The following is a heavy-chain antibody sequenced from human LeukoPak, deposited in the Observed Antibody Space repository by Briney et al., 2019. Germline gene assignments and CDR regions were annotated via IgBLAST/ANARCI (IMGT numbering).Heavy chain of an antibody. Sequence: SETLSLTCTVSGGSISSYYWSWIRQPPGKGLEWIGYIYYSGSTYYNPSLKSRVTISVDTSKNQFSLKLSSVTAADTAVYYCARLKFLGPPVDYFDYWGQGTLVTVSS. CDR2: IYYSGST. V-gene: IGHV4-59*08. D-gene: IGHD1-26*01. CDR1: GGSISSYY. J-gene: IGHJ4*02. CDR3: ARLKFLGPPVDYFDY.